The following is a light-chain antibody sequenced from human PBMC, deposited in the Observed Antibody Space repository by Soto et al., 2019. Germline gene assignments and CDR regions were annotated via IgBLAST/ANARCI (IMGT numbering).Light chain of an antibody. CDR1: QGISTS. CDR3: LQHDNFPWT. J-gene: IGKJ1*01. CDR2: AAS. V-gene: IGKV1-12*01. Sequence: DIQMTQSPSSLSAYIGDRVTITCRASQGISTSLTWYQQKPGKAPKLLIYAASSLQSGVPSRFSGSGSGTEFTLTISSLQPEDFETYYCLQHDNFPWTSGQGTKVDI.